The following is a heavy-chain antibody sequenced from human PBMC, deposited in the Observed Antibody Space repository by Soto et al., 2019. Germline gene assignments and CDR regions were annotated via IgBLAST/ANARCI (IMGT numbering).Heavy chain of an antibody. J-gene: IGHJ4*02. CDR1: GCAISSSRCH. CDR2: IKYSGTT. V-gene: IGHV4-39*01. Sequence: SDTLSLTFTVSGCAISSSRCHWGWILQPPGKGLEWIASIKYSGTTFYNPSLKSRVTLSVDTSKNQFALKLSSVTAADTAVYYCATFYGDYVSYWGQGTLVTISS. D-gene: IGHD4-17*01. CDR3: ATFYGDYVSY.